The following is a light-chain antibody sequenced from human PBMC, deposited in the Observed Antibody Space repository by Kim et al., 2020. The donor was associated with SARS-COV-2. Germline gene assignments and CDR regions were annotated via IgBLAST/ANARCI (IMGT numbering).Light chain of an antibody. CDR2: EVS. J-gene: IGKJ2*01. V-gene: IGKV2-29*03. CDR3: GQGIRVAHT. Sequence: DIVMTQTPLSLSVTPGQPTSISCKSSQSLLHSDRQTCLYWILQKPGQSPQLLIYEVSNRFSVVPDRFTGSGAGTDFTLKISRVEAEDIGVCYCGQGIRVAHTFGQGTKRE. CDR1: QSLLHSDRQTC.